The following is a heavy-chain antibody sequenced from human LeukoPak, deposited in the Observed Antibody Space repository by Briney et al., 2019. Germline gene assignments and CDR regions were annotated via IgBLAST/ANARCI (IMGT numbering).Heavy chain of an antibody. CDR1: GYTFTSYG. V-gene: IGHV1-18*04. J-gene: IGHJ4*02. CDR2: ISGYTGHT. Sequence: ASVKVSCKASGYTFTSYGINWVRQAPGQGLEWQGWISGYTGHTNYVQKIQGRVTMTTDTSTNTAYMELRSLRSDDTAVYYCARGPGIAVAGVFDYWGQGSLVTVSS. D-gene: IGHD6-19*01. CDR3: ARGPGIAVAGVFDY.